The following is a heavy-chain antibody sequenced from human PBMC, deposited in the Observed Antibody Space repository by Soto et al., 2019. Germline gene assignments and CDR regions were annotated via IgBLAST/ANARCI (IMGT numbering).Heavy chain of an antibody. J-gene: IGHJ4*02. CDR1: GYTFTSYG. D-gene: IGHD5-12*01. CDR2: ISAYNGNT. CDR3: ARALDGYNYGRVDY. Sequence: GASVKVSCKASGYTFTSYGISWVRQAPGQGLEWMGWISAYNGNTNYAQKLQGRVTMTTDTSTSTAYMELRSLRSDDTAVYYCARALDGYNYGRVDYWGQGTLVTVSS. V-gene: IGHV1-18*01.